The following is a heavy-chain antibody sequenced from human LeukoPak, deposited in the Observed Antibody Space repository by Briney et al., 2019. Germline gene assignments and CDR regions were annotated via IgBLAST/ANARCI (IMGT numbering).Heavy chain of an antibody. J-gene: IGHJ6*02. Sequence: ASVKVSCKASGYTFTGYYMHWVRQAPGQGLEWMGWINPNSGGTNYAQKFQGRVTMTRDTSISTAYMELSRLRSDDTAVHYCARALRYFDWLSYGMDVWGQGTTVTVSS. CDR2: INPNSGGT. D-gene: IGHD3-9*01. CDR1: GYTFTGYY. CDR3: ARALRYFDWLSYGMDV. V-gene: IGHV1-2*02.